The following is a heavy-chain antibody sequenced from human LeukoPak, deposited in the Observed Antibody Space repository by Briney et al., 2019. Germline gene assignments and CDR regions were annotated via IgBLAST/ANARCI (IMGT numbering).Heavy chain of an antibody. D-gene: IGHD3-10*01. V-gene: IGHV3-30*03. J-gene: IGHJ3*02. CDR2: ISYDGSNK. Sequence: PGRSLRLSCAAPGFTFSSYGMHWVRQAPGKGLEWVAVISYDGSNKYYADSVKGRFTISRDNSKNTLYLQMNSLRAEDTAVYYCARSGSGSYYNWKDAFDIWGQGTMVTVSS. CDR3: ARSGSGSYYNWKDAFDI. CDR1: GFTFSSYG.